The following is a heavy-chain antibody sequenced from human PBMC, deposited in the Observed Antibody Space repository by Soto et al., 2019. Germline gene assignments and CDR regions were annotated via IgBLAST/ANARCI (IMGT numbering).Heavy chain of an antibody. CDR1: GGSISSGGYY. CDR3: ARGSTRQDYYYGMDV. Sequence: QVQLQESGPGLVKPSQTLSLTCTVSGGSISSGGYYWSWIRQHPGKGLEWIGYIYYSGSTYYNPSLKSRVTISVDTSKNQFSLKLSSVTAADTAVYYCARGSTRQDYYYGMDVWGQGTTVTVSS. D-gene: IGHD2-2*01. V-gene: IGHV4-31*03. J-gene: IGHJ6*02. CDR2: IYYSGST.